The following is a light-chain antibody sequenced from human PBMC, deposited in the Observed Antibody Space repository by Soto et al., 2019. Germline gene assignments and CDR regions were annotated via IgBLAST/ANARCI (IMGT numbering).Light chain of an antibody. CDR1: SSDVGGYDY. Sequence: QSVLTQPASVSGSPGQSITISCAGTSSDVGGYDYVSWYQQHPGQAPKLIIYEVFNRPSGISSRFSGSKSGNTASLTISGLQAEDEADYYCGSYTASSARVFGGGTKLTVL. CDR3: GSYTASSARV. J-gene: IGLJ2*01. CDR2: EVF. V-gene: IGLV2-14*01.